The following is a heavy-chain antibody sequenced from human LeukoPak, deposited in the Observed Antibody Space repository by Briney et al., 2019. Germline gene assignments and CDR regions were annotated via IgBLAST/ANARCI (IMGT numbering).Heavy chain of an antibody. CDR2: IYYSGST. CDR1: GCSISSSRYY. Sequence: PSETLSLTCTVSGCSISSSRYYWRWLRQPPGKGLEWIGNIYYSGSTYYNPHVQSRVTISVDTSKNQFYLKLSSVTAADTAVYYCARHGTTVITNWGQGTLVTVSS. CDR3: ARHGTTVITN. J-gene: IGHJ4*02. V-gene: IGHV4-39*01. D-gene: IGHD4-17*01.